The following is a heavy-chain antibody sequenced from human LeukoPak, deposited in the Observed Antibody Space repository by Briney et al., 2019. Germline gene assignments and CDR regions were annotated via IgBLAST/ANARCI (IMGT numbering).Heavy chain of an antibody. J-gene: IGHJ6*03. CDR2: IYTSGST. CDR3: ARGAAARLEEKYYYYYMDV. Sequence: SETLSLTCTVSGGPISSYYWSWIRQPAGKGLEWIGRIYTSGSTNYNPSLKSRVTMSVDTSKNQFSLKLSSVTAADTAVYYCARGAAARLEEKYYYYYMDVWGKGTTVTISS. V-gene: IGHV4-4*07. D-gene: IGHD6-13*01. CDR1: GGPISSYY.